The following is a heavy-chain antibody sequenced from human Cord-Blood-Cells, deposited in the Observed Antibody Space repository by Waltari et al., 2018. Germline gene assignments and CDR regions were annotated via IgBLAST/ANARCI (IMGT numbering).Heavy chain of an antibody. CDR3: ARNYDFWSGYVYY. Sequence: QVPLQQWGAGLLKPSETLSLTCAVYCGSVSGSYLRWIRQPPGKGLEWIGEINHSGSTNYNPSLKSRVTISVDTSKNQFSLKLSSVTAADTAVYYCARNYDFWSGYVYYWGQGTLVTVSS. D-gene: IGHD3-3*01. V-gene: IGHV4-34*01. CDR2: INHSGST. J-gene: IGHJ4*02. CDR1: CGSVSGSY.